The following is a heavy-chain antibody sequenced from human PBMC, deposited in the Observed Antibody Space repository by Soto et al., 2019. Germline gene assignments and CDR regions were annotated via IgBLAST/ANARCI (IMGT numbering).Heavy chain of an antibody. CDR2: IIPIFGTA. J-gene: IGHJ4*02. V-gene: IGHV1-69*13. Sequence: GASVKVSCKASGGTFSSYAISWVRQAPGQGLEWMGGIIPIFGTANYAQKFQGRVTITADESTSTAYMELSSLRSEDTAVYYCATYSYGLTAAAGTFVDWGQGTLVTVDS. CDR3: ATYSYGLTAAAGTFVD. CDR1: GGTFSSYA. D-gene: IGHD6-13*01.